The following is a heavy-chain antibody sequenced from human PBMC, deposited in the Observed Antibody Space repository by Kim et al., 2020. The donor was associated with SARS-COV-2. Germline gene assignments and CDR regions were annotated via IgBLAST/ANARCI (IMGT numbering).Heavy chain of an antibody. CDR2: ISAYNGNT. V-gene: IGHV1-18*01. CDR1: GYTFTSYG. J-gene: IGHJ6*02. Sequence: ASVKVSCKASGYTFTSYGISWVRQAPGQGLEWMGRISAYNGNTNYAQKLQGRVTMTTDTSTSTAYMELRSLRSDDTAVYYCARTGHEILWFGELLFADYYDGMDVWGQGTTVTVSS. D-gene: IGHD3-10*01. CDR3: ARTGHEILWFGELLFADYYDGMDV.